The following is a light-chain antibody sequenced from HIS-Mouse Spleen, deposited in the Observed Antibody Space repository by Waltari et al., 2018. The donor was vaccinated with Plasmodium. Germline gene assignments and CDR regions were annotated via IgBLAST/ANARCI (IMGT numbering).Light chain of an antibody. V-gene: IGLV3-21*02. CDR1: NTGSKS. Sequence: SYVLTQPPSVSVAPGQTARITCGGNNTGSKSVHWYQQKPGQAPVLVVYGDSDRPSGFAGRFSCSNSGNTATLTISRVEAGDEADYYCQVWDSSWVFGGGTKLTVL. CDR3: QVWDSSWV. CDR2: GDS. J-gene: IGLJ3*02.